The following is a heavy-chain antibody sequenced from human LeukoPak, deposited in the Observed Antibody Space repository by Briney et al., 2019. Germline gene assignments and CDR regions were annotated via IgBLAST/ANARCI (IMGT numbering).Heavy chain of an antibody. Sequence: ASVKVSCKASGYTFTSYGISWVRQAPGQGLEWMGWISAYSGNTNYAQKLQGRVTMTTDTSTSTAYMELRSLRSDDTAVYYCARAMYSSGVVSAFDIWGQGTMVTVSS. D-gene: IGHD6-19*01. CDR2: ISAYSGNT. V-gene: IGHV1-18*01. CDR1: GYTFTSYG. CDR3: ARAMYSSGVVSAFDI. J-gene: IGHJ3*02.